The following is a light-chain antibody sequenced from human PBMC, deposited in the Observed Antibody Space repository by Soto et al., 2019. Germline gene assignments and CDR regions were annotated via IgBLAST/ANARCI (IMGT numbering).Light chain of an antibody. CDR3: AAWDDSLNGHV. V-gene: IGLV1-44*01. J-gene: IGLJ1*01. CDR1: SSNIGSNT. Sequence: QSVLTQPPSASGTPGQRVTISCSGSSSNIGSNTVNWYEQLPGTAPKLLIYSNNQQPSGVPDRFSGSKSGTSASLAISGLQSEDEADYYCAAWDDSLNGHVVGTGTKLTVL. CDR2: SNN.